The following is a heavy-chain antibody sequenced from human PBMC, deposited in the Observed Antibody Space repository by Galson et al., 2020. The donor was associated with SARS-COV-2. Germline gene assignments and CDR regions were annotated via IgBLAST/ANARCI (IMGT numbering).Heavy chain of an antibody. CDR3: ARRPRGYSYGYEGVNWFDP. V-gene: IGHV5-51*01. Sequence: KIGESLKISCKGSGYSFTSYWIGWVRQMPGKGLEWMGIIYPGDSDTRYSPSFQGQVTISADKSISTAYLQWSSLKASDTAMYYCARRPRGYSYGYEGVNWFDPWGQGTLVTVSS. CDR1: GYSFTSYW. CDR2: IYPGDSDT. D-gene: IGHD5-18*01. J-gene: IGHJ5*02.